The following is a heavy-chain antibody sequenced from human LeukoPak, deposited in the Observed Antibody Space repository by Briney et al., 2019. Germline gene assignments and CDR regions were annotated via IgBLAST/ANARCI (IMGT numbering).Heavy chain of an antibody. CDR2: IYYSGST. D-gene: IGHD6-13*01. V-gene: IGHV4-59*01. CDR3: ASLRWYSRVIQH. J-gene: IGHJ1*01. Sequence: PSETLSLTCAVYGGSFSSYYWSWIRQPPGKGLEWIGYIYYSGSTNYNPSLKSRVTISVDTSKNQFSLKLSSVTAADTAVYYCASLRWYSRVIQHWGQGTLVTVSS. CDR1: GGSFSSYY.